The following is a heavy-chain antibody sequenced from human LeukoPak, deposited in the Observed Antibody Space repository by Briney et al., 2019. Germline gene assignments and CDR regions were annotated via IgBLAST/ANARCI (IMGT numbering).Heavy chain of an antibody. CDR2: ISAYNGNT. J-gene: IGHJ5*02. Sequence: ASVKVSCKTSGYTFTSYGISWVRQAPGQGLEWMGWISAYNGNTNYAQKLQGRVTMTTDTSTSTAYMELRSLRSDDTAVYYCARGVRGVIIGNWFDPWGQGTLVTVSS. CDR3: ARGVRGVIIGNWFDP. V-gene: IGHV1-18*01. CDR1: GYTFTSYG. D-gene: IGHD3-10*01.